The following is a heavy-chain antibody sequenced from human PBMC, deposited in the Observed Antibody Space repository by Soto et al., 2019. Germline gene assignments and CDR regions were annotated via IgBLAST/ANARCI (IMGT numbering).Heavy chain of an antibody. CDR2: ISAAGVST. D-gene: IGHD5-12*01. CDR3: AKVFRGYSGYVDS. J-gene: IGHJ4*02. CDR1: GFTFTNFA. V-gene: IGHV3-23*01. Sequence: EVQFLESGGGLVQPGESLRLSCTTSGFTFTNFAMTWVRQAPGKGLEWVSSISAAGVSTYYADSVKGRVTISRDNSKNMLHLQLNSLRVEDTARYYCAKVFRGYSGYVDSWGQGTLVTVSS.